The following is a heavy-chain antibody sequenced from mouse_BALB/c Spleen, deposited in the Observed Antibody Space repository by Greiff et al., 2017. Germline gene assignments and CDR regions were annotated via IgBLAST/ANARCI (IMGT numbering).Heavy chain of an antibody. V-gene: IGHV1S137*01. CDR1: GYTFTDYS. CDR2: ISTYYGDA. Sequence: VKVVESGAELVRPGVSVKISCKGSGYTFTDYSMHWVKQSHAKSLEWIGVISTYYGDASYNQKFKGKATMTVDKSSSTAYMELARLTSEDSAIYYCARLEDLSYAMDYWGQGTSVTVSS. CDR3: ARLEDLSYAMDY. J-gene: IGHJ4*01.